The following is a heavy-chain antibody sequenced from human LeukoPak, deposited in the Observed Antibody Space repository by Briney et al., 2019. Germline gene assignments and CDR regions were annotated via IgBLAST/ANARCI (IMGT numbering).Heavy chain of an antibody. Sequence: GGSLRLSCAASGFTFSSYSMNWVRQTPGKGLEWVSSISATSSYIYYADSARGRFTISRDNAKNSLYLQMDSLRAEDTAVYYRARDKTEQWLVLEAFDIWGKGTVVTVS. V-gene: IGHV3-21*01. CDR3: ARDKTEQWLVLEAFDI. D-gene: IGHD6-19*01. CDR2: ISATSSYI. J-gene: IGHJ3*02. CDR1: GFTFSSYS.